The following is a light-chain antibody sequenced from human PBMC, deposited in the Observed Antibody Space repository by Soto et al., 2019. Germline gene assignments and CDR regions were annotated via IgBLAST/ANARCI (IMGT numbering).Light chain of an antibody. CDR3: QYYGSPLYT. Sequence: EIVLTQSPGTLSLSPGETATLSCRASQSVSSSYLAWYHHKPGQAPRLLIYSASSRATGIPDRFGGSGSGTDFTLTISRLEPEDFAVYYCQYYGSPLYTFGQGTKLEIK. CDR1: QSVSSSY. J-gene: IGKJ2*01. CDR2: SAS. V-gene: IGKV3-20*01.